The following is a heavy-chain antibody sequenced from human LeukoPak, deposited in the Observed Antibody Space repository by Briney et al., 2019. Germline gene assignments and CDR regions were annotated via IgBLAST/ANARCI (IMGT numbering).Heavy chain of an antibody. CDR2: IRSIRTYI. CDR3: ASVEGERRNLFDWLLPIDY. V-gene: IGHV3-21*01. CDR1: GFTFSSYS. J-gene: IGHJ4*02. D-gene: IGHD3-9*01. Sequence: GGSLSLSCAASGFTFSSYSMNWVRQAPGKGLEWVSSIRSIRTYIYYTDSEKGRFTLSRDNPKHSLYLQINRLRARHTAVYYCASVEGERRNLFDWLLPIDYWGQGTMV.